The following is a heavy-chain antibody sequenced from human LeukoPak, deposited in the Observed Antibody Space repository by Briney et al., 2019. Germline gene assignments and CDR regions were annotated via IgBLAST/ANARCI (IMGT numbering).Heavy chain of an antibody. V-gene: IGHV1-2*02. J-gene: IGHJ4*02. CDR2: INPNSGGT. Sequence: ASVKVSCKASGYTFTSYDINWVRQAPGQGLEWMGWINPNSGGTNYAQKFQGRVTMTRDTSISTAYMELSRLRSDDTAVYYCARDLNYYDSSGYYYEAYYFDYWGQGTLVTVSS. CDR1: GYTFTSYD. D-gene: IGHD3-22*01. CDR3: ARDLNYYDSSGYYYEAYYFDY.